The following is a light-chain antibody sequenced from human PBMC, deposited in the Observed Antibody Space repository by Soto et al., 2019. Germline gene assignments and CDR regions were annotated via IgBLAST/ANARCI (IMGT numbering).Light chain of an antibody. CDR2: TAS. V-gene: IGKV1-39*01. Sequence: IQMTQSPSSLSASVGDRVTITYRASQSIVRNLNWHQQKPGKAPELLIYTASNLESGVPSRFSGSGSGTDFALTISSLQPEDSAVYYCQQSHSSPLSFGGGTKVEFK. J-gene: IGKJ4*01. CDR3: QQSHSSPLS. CDR1: QSIVRN.